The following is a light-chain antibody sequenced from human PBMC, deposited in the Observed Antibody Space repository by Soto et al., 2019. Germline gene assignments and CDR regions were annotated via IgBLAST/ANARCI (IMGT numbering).Light chain of an antibody. J-gene: IGKJ1*01. Sequence: EIVLTQSPGTLSLSPGERATLSCRASQSLSSTYLAWYQQKPGQAPRLLIYGASNRATGIPDRFSGSGSGTDFTLTIHRLEPADFAVYYCQQYGSSPLTFGQGTKVEIK. CDR1: QSLSSTY. V-gene: IGKV3-20*01. CDR2: GAS. CDR3: QQYGSSPLT.